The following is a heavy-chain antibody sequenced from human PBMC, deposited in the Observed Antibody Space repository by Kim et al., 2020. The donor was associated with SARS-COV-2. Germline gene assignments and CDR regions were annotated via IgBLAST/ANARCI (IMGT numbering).Heavy chain of an antibody. D-gene: IGHD3-10*01. CDR2: IYYSGST. J-gene: IGHJ4*02. CDR1: GGPISSSSYY. Sequence: SETLSLTCTVSGGPISSSSYYWGWIRQPPGKGLEWIGSIYYSGSTYYNPSLKSRVTISVDTSKNQFSLKLSSVTAADTAVYYCASFYRGFGEFKYYFDYWGQGTLVTVSS. CDR3: ASFYRGFGEFKYYFDY. V-gene: IGHV4-39*01.